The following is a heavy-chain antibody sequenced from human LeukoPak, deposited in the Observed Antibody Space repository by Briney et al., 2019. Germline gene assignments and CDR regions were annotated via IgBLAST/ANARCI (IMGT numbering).Heavy chain of an antibody. V-gene: IGHV4-59*08. CDR1: GGSISSYY. CDR2: IYYSGSI. J-gene: IGHJ5*02. CDR3: ARHEAQYDP. Sequence: PSETLSLTCTVSGGSISSYYWSWIRQPPGKGLEWIGYIYYSGSINYNPSLKSRVTISVDTSKNQFSLKLSSVTAADTAVYYCARHEAQYDPWGQGTLVTVSS.